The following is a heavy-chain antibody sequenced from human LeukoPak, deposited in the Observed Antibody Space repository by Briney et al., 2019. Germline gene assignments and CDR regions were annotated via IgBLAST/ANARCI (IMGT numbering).Heavy chain of an antibody. CDR3: ARARWQLVPYFDS. D-gene: IGHD6-6*01. Sequence: ASVKVSCKASGYTFTDYYTHWVRQAPRQGLEWMGWINPNSGGTNFAQKFQGRVAMTRDTSISTAYLELGSLRSDDTAVYFCARARWQLVPYFDSWGQGTLVTVSS. CDR2: INPNSGGT. V-gene: IGHV1-2*02. CDR1: GYTFTDYY. J-gene: IGHJ4*02.